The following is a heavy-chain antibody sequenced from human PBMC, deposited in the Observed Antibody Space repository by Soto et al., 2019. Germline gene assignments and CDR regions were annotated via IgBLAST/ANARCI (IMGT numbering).Heavy chain of an antibody. V-gene: IGHV3-21*01. CDR2: ISSSSSYI. D-gene: IGHD4-17*01. CDR3: ASGPRAIRSLFYGMDV. CDR1: GFTFSSYS. J-gene: IGHJ6*02. Sequence: EVQLVESGGGLVKPGGSLRLSCAASGFTFSSYSMNWVRQAPGKGLEWVSSISSSSSYIYYADSVKGRFTISRDNAKSSLYLQMNSLRAEDTAVYYCASGPRAIRSLFYGMDVWGQGTTVTVSS.